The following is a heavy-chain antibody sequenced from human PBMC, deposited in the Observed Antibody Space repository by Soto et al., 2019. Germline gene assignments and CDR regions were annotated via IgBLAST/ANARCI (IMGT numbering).Heavy chain of an antibody. D-gene: IGHD4-17*01. CDR3: ARDRTVVIDY. V-gene: IGHV1-18*01. CDR1: GYTFTSYG. J-gene: IGHJ4*02. Sequence: QVQLVQSGAEVKKPGASVKVSCKASGYTFTSYGISWVRQAPGQGLEWMGWFNAYNGNTNYAQKLQGRVTMTTDTSTRTDNMELRSLRSDDTAWYYCARDRTVVIDYWGQGTLVTVSS. CDR2: FNAYNGNT.